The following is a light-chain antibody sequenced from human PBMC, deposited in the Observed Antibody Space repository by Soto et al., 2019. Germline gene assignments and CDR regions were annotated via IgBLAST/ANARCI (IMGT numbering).Light chain of an antibody. CDR3: QQYGSSPIT. Sequence: EIVLTQSPGTLSLSPGERATLSCRASQSVRSSYLAWYQQRPGQAPRLLIYGASSRATGIPDRFSGSGSGTDFTLTISRLEPEDFAVYYCQQYGSSPITFGQGTRLDIK. V-gene: IGKV3-20*01. J-gene: IGKJ5*01. CDR2: GAS. CDR1: QSVRSSY.